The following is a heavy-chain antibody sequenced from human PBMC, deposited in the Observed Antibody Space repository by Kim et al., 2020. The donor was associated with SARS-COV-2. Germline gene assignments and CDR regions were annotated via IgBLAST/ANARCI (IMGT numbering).Heavy chain of an antibody. CDR2: ISGSGGST. CDR1: GFTFSSYA. J-gene: IGHJ3*02. D-gene: IGHD3-10*01. V-gene: IGHV3-23*01. Sequence: GGSLRLSCAASGFTFSSYAMSWVRQAPGKGLEWVSAISGSGGSTYYADSVKGRFTISRDNSKNTLYLQMNSLRAEDTAVYYCAKGEFRVLLWFRETVHFDAFDICGRVTMVTVSS. CDR3: AKGEFRVLLWFRETVHFDAFDI.